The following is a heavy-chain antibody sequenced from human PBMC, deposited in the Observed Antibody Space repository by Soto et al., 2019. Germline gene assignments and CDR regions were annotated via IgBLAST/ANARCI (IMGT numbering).Heavy chain of an antibody. V-gene: IGHV3-11*06. J-gene: IGHJ4*02. D-gene: IGHD1-1*01. CDR2: SSDSGTFT. CDR1: VFTFSDYY. CDR3: ARSGDNYNLLDY. Sequence: GWSLRLSCSASVFTFSDYYMSWSRQAPGKGLEWLSYSSDSGTFTRYADSVKGRFSISRDNAKNSLYLQINSLRGEDTAIYYCARSGDNYNLLDYWGQGTPVTVSS.